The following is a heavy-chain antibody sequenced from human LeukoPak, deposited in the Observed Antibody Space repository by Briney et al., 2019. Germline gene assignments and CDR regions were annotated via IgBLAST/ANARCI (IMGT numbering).Heavy chain of an antibody. CDR2: ISYDGSNK. J-gene: IGHJ6*04. CDR1: GFTFSSYG. Sequence: GRSLRLSCAASGFTFSSYGMHWVRQAPGTGLEWVAVISYDGSNKYYADSVKGRFTISRDNSKNTLYLQMNSLRAEDTAVYYCAKDQRQRYYYYGMDVWGKGTTVTVSS. D-gene: IGHD6-25*01. CDR3: AKDQRQRYYYYGMDV. V-gene: IGHV3-30*18.